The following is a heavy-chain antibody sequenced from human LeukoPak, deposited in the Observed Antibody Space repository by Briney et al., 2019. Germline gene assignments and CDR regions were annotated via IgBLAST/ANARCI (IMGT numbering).Heavy chain of an antibody. CDR2: IYSGGST. V-gene: IGHV3-66*01. D-gene: IGHD2-21*01. CDR1: GFTFSSNY. CDR3: ARIRRFPNWFDP. Sequence: GGSLRLFCAASGFTFSSNYMSWVRQAPGKGLEWVSVIYSGGSTYYPDSVKGRFTISRDNSKNTLYLQMNSLRAEDTAVYYCARIRRFPNWFDPWGQGTLVTVSS. J-gene: IGHJ5*02.